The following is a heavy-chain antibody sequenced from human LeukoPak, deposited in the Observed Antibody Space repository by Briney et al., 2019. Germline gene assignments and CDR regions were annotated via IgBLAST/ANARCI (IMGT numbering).Heavy chain of an antibody. D-gene: IGHD2-15*01. Sequence: SETLSLTCTVSGGSVSSSSHYWNWIRQPPGKGLEWIGSIYYSGSTNYNPSLQSCVTISVDTSKNQFSLRLSSVTAADTAMYYCARRDCSGGSCYFQPWGQGTLVTVSS. CDR3: ARRDCSGGSCYFQP. J-gene: IGHJ1*01. V-gene: IGHV4-39*01. CDR2: IYYSGST. CDR1: GGSVSSSSHY.